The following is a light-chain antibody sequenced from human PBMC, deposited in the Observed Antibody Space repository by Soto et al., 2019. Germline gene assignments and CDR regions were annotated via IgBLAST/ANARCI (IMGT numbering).Light chain of an antibody. CDR1: QSIGTY. CDR2: AAS. V-gene: IGKV1-39*01. Sequence: DDQMTQSPSSWSASFGNSVPITCREIQSIGTYLDWYQHNPGKAPKLLIYAASSLQSGVPSRFSGSGSGTDFTLTISSLQPEDFATYYCQESHSTFGQGTKLEIK. CDR3: QESHST. J-gene: IGKJ2*01.